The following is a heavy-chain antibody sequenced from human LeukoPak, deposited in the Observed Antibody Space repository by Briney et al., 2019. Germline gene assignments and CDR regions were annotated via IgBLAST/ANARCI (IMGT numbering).Heavy chain of an antibody. CDR2: INTNTGNP. V-gene: IGHV7-4-1*02. CDR1: GYTFTSYA. D-gene: IGHD6-13*01. Sequence: GASVTVSCKASGYTFTSYAMNWVRQAPGQGLEWMGWINTNTGNPTYAQGFTGRFVFSLDTSVSTAYLQISSLKAEDTAVYYCAGEQQLSWFDPWGQGTLVTVSS. J-gene: IGHJ5*02. CDR3: AGEQQLSWFDP.